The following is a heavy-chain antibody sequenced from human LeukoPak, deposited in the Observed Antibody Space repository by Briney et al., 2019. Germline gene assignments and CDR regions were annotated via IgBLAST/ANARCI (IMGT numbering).Heavy chain of an antibody. J-gene: IGHJ6*02. CDR1: GGTFSSYA. V-gene: IGHV1-69*04. CDR3: ARIDYYYGMDV. Sequence: SVKVSCKASGGTFSSYAISWVRQAPGQGLEWMGRIIPIFGIANYAQKFQGRVTITADKSTSTAYMELSSLRSEDTAVYYCARIDYYYGMDVWGRGTTVTVSS. CDR2: IIPIFGIA. D-gene: IGHD2-15*01.